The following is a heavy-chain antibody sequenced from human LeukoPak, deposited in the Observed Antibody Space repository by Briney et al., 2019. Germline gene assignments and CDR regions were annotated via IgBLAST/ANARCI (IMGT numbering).Heavy chain of an antibody. CDR2: IIPIFGTA. Sequence: ASVKVSCKASGGTFSSYAISWVRQAPGQGLEWMGRIIPIFGTANYAQKFQGRVTITTDESTSTAYMELSSLRSEDTAVYYCGVMVRGVKTSDYWGQGTLVTVSS. V-gene: IGHV1-69*05. CDR1: GGTFSSYA. CDR3: GVMVRGVKTSDY. D-gene: IGHD3-10*01. J-gene: IGHJ4*02.